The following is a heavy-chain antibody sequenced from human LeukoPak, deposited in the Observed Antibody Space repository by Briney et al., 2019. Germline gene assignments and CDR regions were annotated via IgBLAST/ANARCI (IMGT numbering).Heavy chain of an antibody. CDR2: VYTSGIT. V-gene: IGHV4-4*07. CDR1: GGFINSYY. D-gene: IGHD3-9*01. CDR3: ARHNGFDRGYYYYMDV. Sequence: SETLSLTCTVSGGFINSYYWSWIRQPAGKGLEWIGRVYTSGITSYNPSLKSRITMSVDTSKNQFSLKLTSVTAADTAVYYCARHNGFDRGYYYYMDVWGKGTTVTVSS. J-gene: IGHJ6*03.